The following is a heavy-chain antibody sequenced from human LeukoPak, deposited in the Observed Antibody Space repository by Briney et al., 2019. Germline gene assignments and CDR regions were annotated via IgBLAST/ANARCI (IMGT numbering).Heavy chain of an antibody. CDR2: IDPEDGET. D-gene: IGHD1-26*01. CDR1: GYTLIEVS. CDR3: ATTVVGATGSGY. V-gene: IGHV1-24*01. J-gene: IGHJ4*02. Sequence: ASVKVSCKVSGYTLIEVSMHWVRQAPGKGLEWMGGIDPEDGETIYAQQFQGRVTMTEDTSIHTAYMELSGLRSEDTAVYYCATTVVGATGSGYWGQGTLVTVSS.